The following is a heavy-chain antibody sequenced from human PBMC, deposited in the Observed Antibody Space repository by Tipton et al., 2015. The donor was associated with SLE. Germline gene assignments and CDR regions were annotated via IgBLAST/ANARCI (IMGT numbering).Heavy chain of an antibody. Sequence: LRLSCTVYGGSLSGYWWSWIRQSPGKGLEWIGEIYPTGRTDYNPSLMSRVTISVDTSQNQFSLRLTSVTAADTAVYYCARHRWSRETMAVDWFDPWGQGTLVTVSS. J-gene: IGHJ5*02. CDR2: IYPTGRT. CDR1: GGSLSGYW. CDR3: ARHRWSRETMAVDWFDP. V-gene: IGHV4-34*01. D-gene: IGHD3-10*01.